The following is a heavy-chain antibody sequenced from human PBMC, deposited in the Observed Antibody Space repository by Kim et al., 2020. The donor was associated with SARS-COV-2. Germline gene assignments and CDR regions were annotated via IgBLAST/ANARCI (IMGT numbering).Heavy chain of an antibody. V-gene: IGHV3-23*01. CDR3: AKRSGYSSFAYFYYGMDA. CDR2: IRGDGDNT. J-gene: IGHJ6*02. Sequence: GGSLRLSCVASGLTFSSFAMTWVRQAPGKGLEWVAAIRGDGDNTFYADSVKGRFTISRDNSKKTLYLEMNSLRADDTATYYCAKRSGYSSFAYFYYGMDAWGQGPTVTVSS. D-gene: IGHD3-3*01. CDR1: GLTFSSFA.